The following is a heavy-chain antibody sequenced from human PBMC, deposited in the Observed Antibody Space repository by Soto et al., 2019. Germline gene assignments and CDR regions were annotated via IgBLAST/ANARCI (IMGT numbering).Heavy chain of an antibody. CDR1: GGSMSSYY. CDR2: IDDSEST. Sequence: PSETLSLTCTVSGGSMSSYYWNWIRQPPGKGLEWIGYIDDSESTDYNPSLKSRVTISVDTSKNQVSLNLNSVIAADTAVYFCARGDNYYYDTSGSNAFDMWGLGTTVTVSS. CDR3: ARGDNYYYDTSGSNAFDM. D-gene: IGHD3-22*01. V-gene: IGHV4-59*01. J-gene: IGHJ3*02.